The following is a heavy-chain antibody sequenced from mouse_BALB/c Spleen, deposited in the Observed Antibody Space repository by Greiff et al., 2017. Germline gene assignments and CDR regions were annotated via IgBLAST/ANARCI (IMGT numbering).Heavy chain of an antibody. CDR1: GFTFSDYY. CDR2: ISDGGSYT. CDR3: ARDGLGRDYFDY. V-gene: IGHV5-4*02. J-gene: IGHJ2*01. Sequence: EVNLVESGGGLVKPGGSLKLSCAASGFTFSDYYMYWVRQTPEKRLEWVATISDGGSYTYYPDSVKGRFTISRDNAKNNLYLQMSSLKSEDTAMYYCARDGLGRDYFDYWGQGTTLTVSS. D-gene: IGHD4-1*01.